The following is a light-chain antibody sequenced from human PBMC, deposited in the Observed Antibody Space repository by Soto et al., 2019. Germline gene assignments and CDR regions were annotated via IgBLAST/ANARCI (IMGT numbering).Light chain of an antibody. J-gene: IGKJ1*01. Sequence: DIQMTQSPSTLSASVGDRVTITCRASQSIGSWLAWYQQKPGKAPKSLIYKASSLESGVPSRFGGSGSGTEFTLTISSLQPDDFATYYCQQYFTYSQMFGQGTNVEIK. CDR1: QSIGSW. V-gene: IGKV1-5*03. CDR3: QQYFTYSQM. CDR2: KAS.